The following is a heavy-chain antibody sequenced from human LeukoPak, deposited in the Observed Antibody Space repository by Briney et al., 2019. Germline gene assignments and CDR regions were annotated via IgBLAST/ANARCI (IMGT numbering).Heavy chain of an antibody. V-gene: IGHV3-23*01. CDR3: AKDLGGSVDY. D-gene: IGHD4-23*01. Sequence: GASVKVSCKASGYTFSSYAMSWVRQAPGKGLEWVSAISGSGGSTYYADSVKGRFTISRDNSKNTLYLQMNSLRAEDTAVYYCAKDLGGSVDYWGQGTLVTVSS. J-gene: IGHJ4*02. CDR2: ISGSGGST. CDR1: GYTFSSYA.